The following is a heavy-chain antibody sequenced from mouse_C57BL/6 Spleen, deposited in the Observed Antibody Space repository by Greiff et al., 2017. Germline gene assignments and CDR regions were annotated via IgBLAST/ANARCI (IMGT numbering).Heavy chain of an antibody. J-gene: IGHJ4*01. CDR3: ARRAVVATRVAMDY. CDR1: GFTFSDYG. D-gene: IGHD1-1*01. CDR2: ISSGSSTI. V-gene: IGHV5-17*01. Sequence: EVHLVESGGGLVKPGGSLKLSCAASGFTFSDYGMHWVRQAPEKGLEWVAYISSGSSTIYYADTVKGRFTLSRYNAKNTLFLQMTSLRSEDTAMYYCARRAVVATRVAMDYWGQGTSVTVSS.